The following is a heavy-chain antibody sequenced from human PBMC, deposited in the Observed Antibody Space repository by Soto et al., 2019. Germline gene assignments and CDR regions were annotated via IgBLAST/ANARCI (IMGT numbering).Heavy chain of an antibody. CDR3: SRGTVYYCPNDKCGFFFAH. V-gene: IGHV4-31*03. D-gene: IGHD2-8*01. CDR1: GDSLRRGFHH. Sequence: QLPLQESGSGLLKPSQTLSLDCSVSGDSLRRGFHHWGWIRQTPGRGLHLIGYIDTNGDTHYDPSPRKRLSMSIVTNGSPFSLKVRPVTAADKAVFYCSRGTVYYCPNDKCGFFFAHWGHGALVTVPS. CDR2: IDTNGDT. J-gene: IGHJ4*01.